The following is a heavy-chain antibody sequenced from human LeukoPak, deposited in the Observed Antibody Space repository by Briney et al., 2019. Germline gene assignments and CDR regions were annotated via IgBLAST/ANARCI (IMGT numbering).Heavy chain of an antibody. J-gene: IGHJ5*02. CDR1: GFTFSSYS. Sequence: GGSLRLSCAASGFTFSSYSMNWVRQAPGKGLEWVSSTSSSSSYIYYADSVKGRFTISRDNAKNSLYLQMNSLRAEDTAVYYCARGVLRFLEWSIQTNWFDPWGQGPLATVSS. V-gene: IGHV3-21*01. CDR3: ARGVLRFLEWSIQTNWFDP. CDR2: TSSSSSYI. D-gene: IGHD3-3*01.